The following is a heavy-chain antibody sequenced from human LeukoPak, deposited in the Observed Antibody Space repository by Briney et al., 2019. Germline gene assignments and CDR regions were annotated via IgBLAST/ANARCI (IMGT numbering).Heavy chain of an antibody. Sequence: PSETLSLTCAVYGGSFSGYYWSWIRQPPGKGLEWIGEINHSGSTNYNPSLKSRVTISVDTSKNQFSLKLSSVTAADTAVYYCARVYPHVLRFLEWSRHYFDYWGQGTLVTVSS. CDR1: GGSFSGYY. D-gene: IGHD3-3*01. V-gene: IGHV4-34*01. CDR2: INHSGST. J-gene: IGHJ4*02. CDR3: ARVYPHVLRFLEWSRHYFDY.